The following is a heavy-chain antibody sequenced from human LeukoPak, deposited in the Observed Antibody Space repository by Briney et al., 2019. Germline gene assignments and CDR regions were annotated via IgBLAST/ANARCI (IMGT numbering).Heavy chain of an antibody. J-gene: IGHJ3*02. CDR1: GFTVSNNY. Sequence: GGSLRLSCAASGFTVSNNYMGWVRQAPGKGLEWVSIIYSGGSTYYADSVKDRFTISRDNSKNTLYLQMNSLRAEDTAVYYCARDYPFDAFDIWGQGTMVTVSS. CDR3: ARDYPFDAFDI. CDR2: IYSGGST. V-gene: IGHV3-66*01.